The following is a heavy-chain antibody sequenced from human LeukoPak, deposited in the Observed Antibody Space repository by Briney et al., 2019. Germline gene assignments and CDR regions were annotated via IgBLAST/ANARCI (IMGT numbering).Heavy chain of an antibody. CDR3: ARLDSRATSIYFDL. CDR1: GFTFSSYW. V-gene: IGHV3-74*01. Sequence: VGSLRLSCEASGFTFSSYWMHWVRQAPGKGLVWVSRINSDGSSTSYADSVKGRFTISRDNAKNTLYLQMNSLRAEDTAVYYCARLDSRATSIYFDLWGRGTLVTVSS. D-gene: IGHD3-22*01. CDR2: INSDGSST. J-gene: IGHJ2*01.